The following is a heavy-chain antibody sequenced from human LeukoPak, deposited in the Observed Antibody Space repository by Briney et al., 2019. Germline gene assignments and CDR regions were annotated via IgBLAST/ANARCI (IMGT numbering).Heavy chain of an antibody. V-gene: IGHV4-59*12. Sequence: SETLSLTCTVSGGSISSYYWSWIRQPPGKGLEWIGYIYYNGSTNYNPSPKSRVTISVDRSKNQFSLKLSSVTAADTAVYYCARGEAPRGAFDIWGQGTMVTVSS. J-gene: IGHJ3*02. CDR2: IYYNGST. CDR1: GGSISSYY. CDR3: ARGEAPRGAFDI.